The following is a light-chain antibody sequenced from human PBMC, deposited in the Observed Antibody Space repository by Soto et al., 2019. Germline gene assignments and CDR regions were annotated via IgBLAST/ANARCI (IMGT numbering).Light chain of an antibody. CDR1: SSDAGGYKY. CDR2: EVS. V-gene: IGLV2-8*01. CDR3: SSYAGSNNLV. Sequence: QSVLTQPPSASGSPGQSVTISCTGTSSDAGGYKYVSWYQQHPGKAPKLMIYEVSKRPSGVPDRFSGSKSGNTASLTVSGLQAEDEADYYCSSYAGSNNLVFGGGTKLTVL. J-gene: IGLJ2*01.